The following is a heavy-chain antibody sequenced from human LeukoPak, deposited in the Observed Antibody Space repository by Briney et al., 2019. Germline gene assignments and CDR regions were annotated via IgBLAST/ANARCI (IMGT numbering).Heavy chain of an antibody. J-gene: IGHJ5*02. CDR2: IYPGDSDP. D-gene: IGHD6-13*01. Sequence: GESLKISCTGSGYRFTTYWIGWVRQMPGKGLEWMGIIYPGDSDPRYSPSFQGHVTMSADKSISTAYLQWSSLKASDTAIYYCARTIEATGSKWFDPWGQGTLVTVSS. V-gene: IGHV5-51*01. CDR1: GYRFTTYW. CDR3: ARTIEATGSKWFDP.